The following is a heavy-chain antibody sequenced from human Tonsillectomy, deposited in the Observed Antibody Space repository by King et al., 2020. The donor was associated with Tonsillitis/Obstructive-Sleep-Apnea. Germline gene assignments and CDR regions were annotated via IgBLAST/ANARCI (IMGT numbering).Heavy chain of an antibody. D-gene: IGHD3-3*01. CDR1: GFTFSGSA. J-gene: IGHJ6*03. Sequence: VQLVESGGGLVQPGGSLKLSCAASGFTFSGSAMHWVRQASGKGLEWVGRIRSKANSYATAYAASVKGRFTISRDDSKNTAYLQMNSLKTEDTAVYYCTREGVCYDFWSGYYKGYYYYMDVWGKGTTVTVSS. V-gene: IGHV3-73*01. CDR3: TREGVCYDFWSGYYKGYYYYMDV. CDR2: IRSKANSYAT.